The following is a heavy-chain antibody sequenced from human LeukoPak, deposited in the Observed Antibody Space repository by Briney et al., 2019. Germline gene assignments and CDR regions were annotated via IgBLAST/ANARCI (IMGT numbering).Heavy chain of an antibody. CDR1: GFTFDDYA. J-gene: IGHJ4*02. D-gene: IGHD6-6*01. Sequence: GGSLRLSCAASGFTFDDYAMHWVRQPPGKGLEWVSGISWNSGSIGYADSVKGQFTISRDNAKNSLYLQMNSLRAEDMALYYCTKALTDSSSSYFDNWGQGTLVTVSS. CDR2: ISWNSGSI. CDR3: TKALTDSSSSYFDN. V-gene: IGHV3-9*03.